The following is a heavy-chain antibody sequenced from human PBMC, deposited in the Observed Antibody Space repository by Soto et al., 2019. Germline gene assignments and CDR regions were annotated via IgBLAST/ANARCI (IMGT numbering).Heavy chain of an antibody. CDR1: GGSISSYY. CDR2: IYYSGST. V-gene: IGHV4-59*01. CDR3: ARAHLYCSTSCPYGTYYFDY. J-gene: IGHJ4*02. Sequence: PSETLSLTCTVSGGSISSYYWSWIRQPPGKGLEWIGYIYYSGSTNYNPSLKGRVTISVDTSKNQFSLKLSSVTAADTAVYYCARAHLYCSTSCPYGTYYFDYWGQGTLVTVSS. D-gene: IGHD2-2*01.